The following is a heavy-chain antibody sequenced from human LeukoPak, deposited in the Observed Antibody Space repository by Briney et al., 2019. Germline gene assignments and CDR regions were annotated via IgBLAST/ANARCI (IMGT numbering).Heavy chain of an antibody. Sequence: GGSLRLSCAASGFTFSSYSMNWVRQAPGKGLEWVAVISYDGSNKYYADSVKGRFTISRDNSKNTLYLQMNSLRAEDTAVYYCAKSGDGYNAYYYYGMDVWGQGTTVTVSS. CDR1: GFTFSSYS. CDR3: AKSGDGYNAYYYYGMDV. D-gene: IGHD5-24*01. V-gene: IGHV3-30*18. J-gene: IGHJ6*02. CDR2: ISYDGSNK.